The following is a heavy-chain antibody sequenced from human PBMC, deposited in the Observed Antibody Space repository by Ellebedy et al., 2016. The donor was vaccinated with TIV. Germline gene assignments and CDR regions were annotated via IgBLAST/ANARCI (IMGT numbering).Heavy chain of an antibody. D-gene: IGHD3-10*01. CDR3: ARVDRGLAFDY. CDR1: GFTVSANY. J-gene: IGHJ4*02. Sequence: PGGSLRLSCAVSGFTVSANYMSWVRQAPRKGPEWVSVIYSAGTTYYADSVRGRFTISRDTSKSTVYLQMNSLRAEDTAIYFCARVDRGLAFDYWGQGTLITVSS. V-gene: IGHV3-66*01. CDR2: IYSAGTT.